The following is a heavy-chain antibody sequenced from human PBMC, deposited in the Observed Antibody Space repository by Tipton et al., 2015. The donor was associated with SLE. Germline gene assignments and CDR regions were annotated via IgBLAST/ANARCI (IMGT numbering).Heavy chain of an antibody. D-gene: IGHD5-18*01. CDR2: ISSSSSYI. J-gene: IGHJ4*02. V-gene: IGHV3-21*01. Sequence: SLRLSCAASGFTFSSYSMNWVRQALGKGLEWVSSISSSSSYIYYADSVKGRFTISRDNAKNSLYLQMNSLRAEDTAVYYCARDAPDTAMVQFDYWGQGTLVTVSS. CDR1: GFTFSSYS. CDR3: ARDAPDTAMVQFDY.